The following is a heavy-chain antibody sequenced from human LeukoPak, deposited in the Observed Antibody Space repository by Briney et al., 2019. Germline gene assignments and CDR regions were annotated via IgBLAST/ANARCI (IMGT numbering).Heavy chain of an antibody. V-gene: IGHV5-51*01. Sequence: GESLKISCKGSGYSFTSYWIGWVRQMPGRGLEWMGIIRTGASETRYSPSFQVQVTISADKSISTAYLQWSSLKASDTAVYYCALVVVAATPAVYFDHWDQGTLVTVSS. D-gene: IGHD2-15*01. J-gene: IGHJ4*02. CDR2: IRTGASET. CDR3: ALVVVAATPAVYFDH. CDR1: GYSFTSYW.